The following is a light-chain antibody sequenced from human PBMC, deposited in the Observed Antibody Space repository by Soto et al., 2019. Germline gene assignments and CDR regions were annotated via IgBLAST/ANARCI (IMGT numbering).Light chain of an antibody. CDR2: KAS. V-gene: IGKV1-5*03. Sequence: DIPMTQAPSTLFVSVLYRVTITCRASQSISSWLAWYQQKPGKAPKLLIYKASTLKSGVPSRFSGSGSGTEFTLTISSLQPDDFATYYCQHDNSYSVEFGQGTKVEIK. CDR3: QHDNSYSVE. CDR1: QSISSW. J-gene: IGKJ1*01.